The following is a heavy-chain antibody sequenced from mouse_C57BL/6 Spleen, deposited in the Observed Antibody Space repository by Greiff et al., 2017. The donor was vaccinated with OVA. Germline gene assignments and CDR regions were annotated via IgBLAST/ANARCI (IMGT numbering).Heavy chain of an antibody. D-gene: IGHD1-1*01. CDR1: GFSFNTYA. J-gene: IGHJ4*01. CDR3: VRHAVYYYYGSKGDAMDY. V-gene: IGHV10-1*01. CDR2: IRSKSNNYAT. Sequence: EVKLVESGGGLVQPKGSLKLSCAASGFSFNTYAMNWVRQAPGKGLEWVARIRSKSNNYATYYADSVKDRFTISRDDSESMLYLQMNNLKTEDTAMYYCVRHAVYYYYGSKGDAMDYWGQGTSVTVSS.